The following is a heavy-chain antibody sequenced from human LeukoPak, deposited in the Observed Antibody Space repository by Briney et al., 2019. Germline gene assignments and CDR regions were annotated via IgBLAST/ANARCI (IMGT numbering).Heavy chain of an antibody. V-gene: IGHV3-15*01. J-gene: IGHJ4*02. CDR2: IKSRTDGGTA. CDR1: GFTFSNAW. D-gene: IGHD2/OR15-2a*01. CDR3: TTGDVVRPSSNDPFDY. Sequence: PGGSLRLSCAASGFTFSNAWMSWVRQAPGKGLEWAGRIKSRTDGGTADYAAPVKGRFTVSRDDSKNTLYLQMNSLKTEDTAVYYCTTGDVVRPSSNDPFDYWGQGTLVTVSS.